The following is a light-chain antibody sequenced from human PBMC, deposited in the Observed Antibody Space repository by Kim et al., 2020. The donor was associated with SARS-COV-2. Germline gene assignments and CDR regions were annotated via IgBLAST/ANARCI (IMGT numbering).Light chain of an antibody. CDR1: SSDAGGYNY. CDR2: DVS. J-gene: IGLJ2*01. Sequence: GQSITISCTGTSSDAGGYNYVSWYQQHPGKAPKLMIYDVSNRPSGVSNRFSGSKSGNTASLTISGLQAEDKADYYCSSYTSSSSVVFGGGTQLTVL. CDR3: SSYTSSSSVV. V-gene: IGLV2-14*03.